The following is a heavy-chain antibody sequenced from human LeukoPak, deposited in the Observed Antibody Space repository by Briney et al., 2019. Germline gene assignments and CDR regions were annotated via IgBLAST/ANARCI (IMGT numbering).Heavy chain of an antibody. CDR3: ARDGFLRPYYYGMDV. D-gene: IGHD4-17*01. Sequence: ASVKVSCKASGYTFTGYYMHWVRQAPGQGLEWMGWINPNSGGTNYQGRVTMTRDTSISTAYMELSRLRSDDTAVNYCARDGFLRPYYYGMDVWGQGTTVTVSS. CDR1: GYTFTGYY. V-gene: IGHV1-2*02. J-gene: IGHJ6*02. CDR2: INPNSGGT.